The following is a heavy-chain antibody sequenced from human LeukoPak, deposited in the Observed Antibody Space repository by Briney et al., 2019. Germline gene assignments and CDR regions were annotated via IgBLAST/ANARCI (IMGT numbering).Heavy chain of an antibody. Sequence: PGGSLTHSCAASGFTFSSYAMSWVRQAPGIGPEWVSGISGSGGSTYYANSMKVRFTISRDNSKNTLYLQMNSLRAEDTAVYYCAKETGYSGYDYGDYWGQGTPVTVSS. CDR1: GFTFSSYA. CDR2: ISGSGGST. D-gene: IGHD5-12*01. J-gene: IGHJ4*01. CDR3: AKETGYSGYDYGDY. V-gene: IGHV3-23*01.